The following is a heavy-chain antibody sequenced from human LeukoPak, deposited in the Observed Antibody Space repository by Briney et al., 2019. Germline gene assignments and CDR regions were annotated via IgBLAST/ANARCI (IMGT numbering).Heavy chain of an antibody. D-gene: IGHD6-13*01. CDR1: GFTFSGHW. V-gene: IGHV3-74*01. CDR3: ARDFNRDRSSWYRIDNWFDP. CDR2: INSDGRRT. Sequence: PGGSLRLSCVASGFTFSGHWMHWVRQAPGKGLVWVSRINSDGRRTSYADSVKGRFTISRDNAKNSLYLQMNSLRAEDTAVYYCARDFNRDRSSWYRIDNWFDPWGQGTLVTVSS. J-gene: IGHJ5*02.